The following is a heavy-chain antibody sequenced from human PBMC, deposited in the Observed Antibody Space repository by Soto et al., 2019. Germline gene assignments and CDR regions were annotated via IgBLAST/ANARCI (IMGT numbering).Heavy chain of an antibody. CDR1: GGTFSSYA. D-gene: IGHD2-15*01. Sequence: SVKVSCKASGGTFSSYAISWVRQAPGQGLEWMGGIIPIFRTANYAQKFQGRVTITADESTSTAYMELSSLRSEETAVYSCSRGAVVLNWFDPWGQGTLVTISS. J-gene: IGHJ5*02. CDR3: SRGAVVLNWFDP. CDR2: IIPIFRTA. V-gene: IGHV1-69*13.